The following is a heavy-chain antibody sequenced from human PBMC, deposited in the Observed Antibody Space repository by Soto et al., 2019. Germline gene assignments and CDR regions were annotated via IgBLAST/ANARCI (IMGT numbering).Heavy chain of an antibody. D-gene: IGHD2-2*01. CDR3: ARVRPPTSTIPAAVLYYFDH. J-gene: IGHJ4*02. Sequence: QVHLQESGPGLVKPSGTLSLTCGVSGASVSSSHWWTWVRQPPGKGLEWIGEIYHVGFTSYNPSHKIRVIMSIDQSRNQFSRKMSSVTAADPAVYYCARVRPPTSTIPAAVLYYFDHWGQGSLVTVSS. CDR1: GASVSSSHW. V-gene: IGHV4-4*02. CDR2: IYHVGFT.